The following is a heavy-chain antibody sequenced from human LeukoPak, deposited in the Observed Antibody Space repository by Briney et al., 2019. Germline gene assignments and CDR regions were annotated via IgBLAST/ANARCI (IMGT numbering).Heavy chain of an antibody. CDR3: ARGGEWELLLGPFDY. Sequence: PGGSLRLPCAASGFTFSSYWMHWVRQAPGKGLVWVSRINSDGSSTSYADSVKGRFTISRDNAKNTLYLQMNSLRAEDTAVYYCARGGEWELLLGPFDYWGQGTLVTVSS. CDR1: GFTFSSYW. V-gene: IGHV3-74*01. CDR2: INSDGSST. J-gene: IGHJ4*02. D-gene: IGHD1-26*01.